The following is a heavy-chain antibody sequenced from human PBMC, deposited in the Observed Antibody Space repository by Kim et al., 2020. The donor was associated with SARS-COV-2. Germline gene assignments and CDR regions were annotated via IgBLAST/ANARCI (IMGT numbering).Heavy chain of an antibody. CDR1: GGSVSSSGGYY. Sequence: SETLSLTCTVSGGSVSSSGGYYWSWIRQPPGKGLEWVGNIYYSGSTNYNPSLKSRVSISVDTSKNQFSLKLTSVTAADPAVYFCARERDYYASGYYYNGMDVWGQGTTVTVSS. D-gene: IGHD3-10*01. CDR3: ARERDYYASGYYYNGMDV. V-gene: IGHV4-61*08. J-gene: IGHJ6*02. CDR2: IYYSGST.